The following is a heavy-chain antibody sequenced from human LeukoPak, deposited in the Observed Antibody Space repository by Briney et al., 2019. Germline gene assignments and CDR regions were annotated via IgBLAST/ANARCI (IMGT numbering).Heavy chain of an antibody. J-gene: IGHJ4*02. CDR1: GFTFSSYW. CDR2: INHSGST. Sequence: AGGSLRLSCAASGFTFSSYWMSWVRQPPGKGLEWIGEINHSGSTNYNPSLKSRVTISVDTSKNQFSLKLSSVTAADTAVYYCARDYLAYGGNSYYYFDYWGQGTLVTVSS. D-gene: IGHD4-23*01. CDR3: ARDYLAYGGNSYYYFDY. V-gene: IGHV4-34*01.